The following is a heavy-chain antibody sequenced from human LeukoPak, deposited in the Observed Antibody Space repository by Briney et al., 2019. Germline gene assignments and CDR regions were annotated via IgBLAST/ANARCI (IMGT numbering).Heavy chain of an antibody. CDR2: IYPRDGST. V-gene: IGHV1-46*01. D-gene: IGHD3-22*01. CDR1: GYIFINNY. J-gene: IGHJ3*02. CDR3: ARDYYDSSGYHHGVGAFDI. Sequence: ASVKVSCKASGYIFINNYIQWVRQAPGQGLEWVGMIYPRDGSTSYAQNFQGRVTVTRDTSTSTVHMELSRLRSDDTAVYYCARDYYDSSGYHHGVGAFDIWGQGTMVTVSS.